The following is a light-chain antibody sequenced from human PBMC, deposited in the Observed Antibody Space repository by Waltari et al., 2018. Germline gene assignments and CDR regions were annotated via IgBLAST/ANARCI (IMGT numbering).Light chain of an antibody. Sequence: QSALTQTATLSGSPGQSTTISCTGTSSAIGTYNLGSWYQQHPGKAPTLIIYDVNKRPSGVSNRFSGSKSGNTASLTISGLQAADEADYYCCSYAGSAISVFGGGTKVTVL. CDR2: DVN. V-gene: IGLV2-23*02. CDR1: SSAIGTYNL. CDR3: CSYAGSAISV. J-gene: IGLJ3*02.